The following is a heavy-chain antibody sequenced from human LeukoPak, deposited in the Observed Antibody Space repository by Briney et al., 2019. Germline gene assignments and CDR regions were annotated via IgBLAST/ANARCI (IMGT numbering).Heavy chain of an antibody. Sequence: XTLXXDXXSXXRQAPGQGPEWMGXIXXYNGNTNYAQKFQGRVTMTTDTSTSTAYMELRDLKSDDTAVYYCGRDYYYGTSAPYNFGIDVWGQGTTVTVSS. V-gene: IGHV1-18*04. D-gene: IGHD3-10*01. CDR1: XTLXXDX. CDR2: IXXYNGNT. J-gene: IGHJ6*02. CDR3: GRDYYYGTSAPYNFGIDV.